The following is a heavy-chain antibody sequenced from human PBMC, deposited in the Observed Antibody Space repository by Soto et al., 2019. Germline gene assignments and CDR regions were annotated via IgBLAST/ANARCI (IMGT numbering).Heavy chain of an antibody. V-gene: IGHV4-31*03. J-gene: IGHJ5*02. Sequence: SETLSLTCTVSGGSISSGGYYWSWIRQHPGKGLEWIGYIYYSGSTYYNPSLKSRVTISVDTSKNQFSLKLSSVTAADTAAYYCARGWDYYDSSGHNPNWFDPWGQGTLVTVSS. CDR2: IYYSGST. CDR3: ARGWDYYDSSGHNPNWFDP. CDR1: GGSISSGGYY. D-gene: IGHD3-22*01.